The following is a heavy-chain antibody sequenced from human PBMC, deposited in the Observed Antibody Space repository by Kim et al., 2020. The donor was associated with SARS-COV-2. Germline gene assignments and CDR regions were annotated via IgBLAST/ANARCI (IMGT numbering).Heavy chain of an antibody. V-gene: IGHV4-31*03. D-gene: IGHD3-10*01. CDR1: GCSISSGDYY. CDR2: ICDSGST. CDR3: ARDYKDDSGSITGGFDP. Sequence: SETLSLTCTGSGCSISSGDYYLTWIRQHPGKGRVGIGYICDSGSTYYNPSLKSRVTISVDKSKNQFSLELRSVTAADTAVYYCARDYKDDSGSITGGFDPWGQGHVVAVSS. J-gene: IGHJ5*02.